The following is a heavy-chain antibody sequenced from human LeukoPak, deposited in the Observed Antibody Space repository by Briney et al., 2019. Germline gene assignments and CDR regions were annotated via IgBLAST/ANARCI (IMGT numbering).Heavy chain of an antibody. CDR3: ARMRRGIRAFDI. CDR1: GFTVSSNY. V-gene: IGHV3-66*01. D-gene: IGHD6-13*01. CDR2: IYSGGST. J-gene: IGHJ3*02. Sequence: PGGSLRLSCAASGFTVSSNYMSCVRQAPGKGLEWVSVIYSGGSTYYADSVKGRFTISRDNSKNTLYLQMNSLRAEDTAVYYCARMRRGIRAFDIWGQGTMVTVSS.